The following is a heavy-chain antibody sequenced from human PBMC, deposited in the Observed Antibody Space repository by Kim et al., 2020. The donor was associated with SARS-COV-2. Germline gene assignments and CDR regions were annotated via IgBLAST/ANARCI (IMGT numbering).Heavy chain of an antibody. D-gene: IGHD3-3*01. V-gene: IGHV3-23*01. Sequence: GGSLRLSCAASGFTFSSYAMSWVRQAPGKGLEWVSAISGSGGSTYYADSVKGRFTISRDNSKNTLYLQMNSLRAEDTAVYYCAKGSSLEWLSHYYYGMDVWGQGTTVTVSS. J-gene: IGHJ6*02. CDR2: ISGSGGST. CDR1: GFTFSSYA. CDR3: AKGSSLEWLSHYYYGMDV.